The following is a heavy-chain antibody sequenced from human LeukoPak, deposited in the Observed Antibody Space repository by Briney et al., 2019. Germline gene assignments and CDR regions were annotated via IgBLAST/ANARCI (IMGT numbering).Heavy chain of an antibody. D-gene: IGHD5-12*01. J-gene: IGHJ4*02. CDR1: GGSISSYY. V-gene: IGHV4-59*01. CDR2: IYYSGST. Sequence: PSETLSLTCTVSGGSISSYYWSWIRQPPGKGLEWIGYIYYSGSTNYNPSLKSRVTISVDTSKNQFSLKLSSVTAADTAVYYCARAGGWSGYDFVYNYWGQGTLVTVSS. CDR3: ARAGGWSGYDFVYNY.